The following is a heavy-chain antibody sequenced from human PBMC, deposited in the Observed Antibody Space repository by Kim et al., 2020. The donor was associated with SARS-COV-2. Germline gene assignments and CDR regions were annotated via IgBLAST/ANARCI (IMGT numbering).Heavy chain of an antibody. Sequence: GGSLRLSCAASGFTFSNTWMSWVRQAPGKGLEWVGRIKGNTDGGTTNYAAPVKGRFTISRDDSKNTLYLQMDSLRTEDTAVYYCTTANYGLGTYYKRLFDYWGQGTLVTVSS. D-gene: IGHD3-10*01. J-gene: IGHJ4*02. CDR3: TTANYGLGTYYKRLFDY. CDR1: GFTFSNTW. V-gene: IGHV3-15*01. CDR2: IKGNTDGGTT.